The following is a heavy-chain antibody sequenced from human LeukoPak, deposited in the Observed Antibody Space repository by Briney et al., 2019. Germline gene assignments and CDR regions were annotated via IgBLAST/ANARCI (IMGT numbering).Heavy chain of an antibody. CDR1: GYTFTSYG. CDR3: ARTHIVVVTSLGDAFDI. D-gene: IGHD2-21*02. V-gene: IGHV1-18*01. CDR2: ISAYNGNT. J-gene: IGHJ3*02. Sequence: GASVKVSCKASGYTFTSYGISWVQQAPGQGLEWMGWISAYNGNTNYAQKLQGRVTMTTDTSTSTAYMELRSLRSDDTAVYYCARTHIVVVTSLGDAFDIWGQGTMVTVSS.